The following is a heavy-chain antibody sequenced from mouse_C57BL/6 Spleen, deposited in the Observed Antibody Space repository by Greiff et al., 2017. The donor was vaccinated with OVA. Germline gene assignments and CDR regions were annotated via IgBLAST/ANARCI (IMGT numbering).Heavy chain of an antibody. Sequence: ESGPGLVKPSQSLSLTCSVTGYSITSGYYWNWIRQFPGNKLEWMGYISYDGSNNYNPSLKNRISITRDTSKNQFFRKLNSVTSEDTATYYGARARYDYAEDDWGQGTTLTVSS. CDR3: ARARYDYAEDD. CDR2: ISYDGSN. D-gene: IGHD2-4*01. CDR1: GYSITSGYY. J-gene: IGHJ2*01. V-gene: IGHV3-6*01.